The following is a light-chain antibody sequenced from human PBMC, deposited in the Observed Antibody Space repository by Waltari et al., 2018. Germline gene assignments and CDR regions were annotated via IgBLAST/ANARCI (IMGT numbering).Light chain of an antibody. V-gene: IGKV3-20*01. CDR3: QKYDRLPAT. CDR1: QSVSRF. Sequence: EIVLTQSPGTLSLSPGERATLSCRASQSVSRFLVWYQQKPGQAPRLLISGASSRATGIPDRCSGSGSGTDFSLTISRLEPEDFAVYYCQKYDRLPATFGQGTKVEIK. CDR2: GAS. J-gene: IGKJ1*01.